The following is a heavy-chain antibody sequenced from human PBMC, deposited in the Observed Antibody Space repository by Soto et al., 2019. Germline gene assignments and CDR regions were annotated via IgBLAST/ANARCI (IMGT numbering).Heavy chain of an antibody. V-gene: IGHV1-3*01. J-gene: IGHJ6*02. CDR2: INAGNGNT. D-gene: IGHD1-1*01. Sequence: ASVKVSCKASGYTFTSYAMHWVRQAPGHRLEWLGWINAGNGNTKYSQKFQGRVSITRDTSASTAYMDLSSLRSEDTAVFYCARSSGTPYYYYYGMDVWGQGATVTV. CDR3: ARSSGTPYYYYYGMDV. CDR1: GYTFTSYA.